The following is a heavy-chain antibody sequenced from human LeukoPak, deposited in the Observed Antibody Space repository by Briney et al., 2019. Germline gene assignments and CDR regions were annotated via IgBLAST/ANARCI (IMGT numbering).Heavy chain of an antibody. Sequence: PGGSLRLSCAASGFTFSNNAMSWVRQAPGKGLEWVSATSTSGGSAYYADSVKGRFTISRDNAKNSLYLQMNSLRAEDTAVYYCAKMALGELHDYWGQGALVTVSS. CDR1: GFTFSNNA. CDR2: TSTSGGSA. V-gene: IGHV3-23*01. D-gene: IGHD3-10*01. J-gene: IGHJ4*02. CDR3: AKMALGELHDY.